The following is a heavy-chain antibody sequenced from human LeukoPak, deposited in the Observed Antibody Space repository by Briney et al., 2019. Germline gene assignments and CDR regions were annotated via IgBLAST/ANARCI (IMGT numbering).Heavy chain of an antibody. J-gene: IGHJ4*02. CDR2: ISGYNGHT. CDR1: GYIFTNYG. D-gene: IGHD3-22*01. V-gene: IGHV1-18*01. CDR3: ARGPYYYDTSGYYPRLDY. Sequence: ASVKVSCKASGYIFTNYGLSWVRQAPGQGLEWMGWISGYNGHTKYAQKLQGRVTMTTDTSTSTAYMELRGLRSDDTAVYYCARGPYYYDTSGYYPRLDYWGQGTLVTVSS.